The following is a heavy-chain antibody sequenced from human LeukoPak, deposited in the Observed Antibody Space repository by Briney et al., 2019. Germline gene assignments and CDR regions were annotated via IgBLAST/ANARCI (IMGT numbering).Heavy chain of an antibody. CDR2: ISTYFGVT. CDR1: GFRFSSFG. V-gene: IGHV1-18*04. D-gene: IGHD4-11*01. J-gene: IGHJ5*02. CDR3: ARYSDYSGNGNGDWFDP. Sequence: ASVNVSCKASGFRFSSFGVSWVRQAPGQGLEWMGWISTYFGVTHYAEKFEDRVTMTIDTSTTTAYMELRSLRYDDTAVYYCARYSDYSGNGNGDWFDPWGQGTVVTVSS.